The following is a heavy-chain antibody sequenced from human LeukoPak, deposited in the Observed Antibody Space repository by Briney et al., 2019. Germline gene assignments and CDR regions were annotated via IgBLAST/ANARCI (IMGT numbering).Heavy chain of an antibody. CDR1: GFTFSTYS. CDR3: ALAGHSSSRSKYFQH. V-gene: IGHV3-23*01. Sequence: GGSLRLSCTASGFTFSTYSMNWVRQAPGKGLEWVSAISGSGGSTYYADSVKGRFTISRDNSKNTLYLQMNSLRAEDTAVYYCALAGHSSSRSKYFQHWGQGTLVTVSS. D-gene: IGHD6-13*01. CDR2: ISGSGGST. J-gene: IGHJ1*01.